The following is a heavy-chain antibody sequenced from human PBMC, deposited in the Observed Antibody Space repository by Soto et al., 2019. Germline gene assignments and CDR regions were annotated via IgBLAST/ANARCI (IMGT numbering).Heavy chain of an antibody. CDR2: IIPILGIA. CDR3: ALTYYYDRSGYYGGDPFDY. D-gene: IGHD3-22*01. CDR1: GGTFSSYT. Sequence: QVQLVQSGAEVKKPGSSVKVSCKASGGTFSSYTISWVRQAPGQGLEWMGRIIPILGIANYAQKFQGRVTITADKSTSTAYMELSSLRSEDTAVYYCALTYYYDRSGYYGGDPFDYWGQGTLVTVSS. J-gene: IGHJ4*02. V-gene: IGHV1-69*02.